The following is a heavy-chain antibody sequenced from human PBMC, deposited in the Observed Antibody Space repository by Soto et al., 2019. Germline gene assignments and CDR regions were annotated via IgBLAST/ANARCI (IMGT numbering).Heavy chain of an antibody. CDR2: IYLDGDK. CDR1: GFSLTTNGVG. CDR3: ARRTTPWGVAVATYDY. J-gene: IGHJ4*02. V-gene: IGHV2-5*02. D-gene: IGHD6-19*01. Sequence: HITLKESGPAVVKPTQTLTLTCTFSGFSLTTNGVGVGWIRQPPGRSLEWLALIYLDGDKRYSPSLKNRLTINKDTSKNQVVLTVTNMDPVDTATSYCARRTTPWGVAVATYDYWGRGALVTVSS.